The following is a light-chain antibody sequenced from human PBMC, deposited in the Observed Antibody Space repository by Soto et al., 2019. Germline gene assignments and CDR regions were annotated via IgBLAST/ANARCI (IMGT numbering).Light chain of an antibody. Sequence: DIQMTQSPSSLPASVGHRVAITYRESQGIGNDLNWYQQNPGKAPKRLSFTTSNLQNGVPSRVSGSGAGTEFTLTISSLKPDDFATYYCQHYNSYSEAFGQGTKV. J-gene: IGKJ1*01. V-gene: IGKV1-17*01. CDR1: QGIGND. CDR3: QHYNSYSEA. CDR2: TTS.